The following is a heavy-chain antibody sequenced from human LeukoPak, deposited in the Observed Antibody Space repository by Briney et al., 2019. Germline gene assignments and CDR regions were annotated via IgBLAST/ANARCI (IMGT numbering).Heavy chain of an antibody. Sequence: GGSLRLSCAASGFTFSSYWMRWVRQAPGKGLVWVSRINSDGSSTSYADSVKGRFTISRDNAKNTLYLQMNSLRAEDTAVYYCARDWVATSIDPWGQGTLVTVSS. D-gene: IGHD5-24*01. V-gene: IGHV3-74*01. J-gene: IGHJ5*02. CDR2: INSDGSST. CDR3: ARDWVATSIDP. CDR1: GFTFSSYW.